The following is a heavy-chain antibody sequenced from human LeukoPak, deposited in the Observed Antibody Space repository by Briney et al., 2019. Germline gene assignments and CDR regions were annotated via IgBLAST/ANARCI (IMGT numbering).Heavy chain of an antibody. CDR1: GGTFSSYA. CDR3: ARSLGYANFKLMDY. D-gene: IGHD5-12*01. V-gene: IGHV1-69*06. CDR2: IIPIFGTA. J-gene: IGHJ4*02. Sequence: SVKVSCKASGGTFSSYAISWVRQAPGQGLEWMGGIIPIFGTANYAQKFQGRVTITADKSTSTAYMELSSLRSEDTAVYYCARSLGYANFKLMDYWGQGTLVTVSS.